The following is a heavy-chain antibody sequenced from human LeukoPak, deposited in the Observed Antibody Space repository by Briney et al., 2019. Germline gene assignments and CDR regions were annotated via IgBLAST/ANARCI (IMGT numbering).Heavy chain of an antibody. CDR3: AKKVTIAGWLYYFVY. Sequence: GGSLRLSCAVSGFTFSSYAMSWVRQAPGRGLEWVSAISDSGDSTYYADSVKGRFTVSRDNSKNTLYLQMSSLRAEDTAVYYCAKKVTIAGWLYYFVYWGQGTLVTVSS. V-gene: IGHV3-23*01. J-gene: IGHJ4*02. CDR2: ISDSGDST. D-gene: IGHD6-19*01. CDR1: GFTFSSYA.